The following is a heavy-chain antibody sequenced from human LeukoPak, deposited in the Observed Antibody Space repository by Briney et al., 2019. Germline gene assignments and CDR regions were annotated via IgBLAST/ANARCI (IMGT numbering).Heavy chain of an antibody. CDR2: IKHSGST. D-gene: IGHD2-2*01. V-gene: IGHV4-34*01. Sequence: SETLSPSRAVYVGSSSGYYWSWIRQPPGKGLEWIGEIKHSGSTKYNPSLKSRVTTSVDTSKNQFSLKLSSVTAADTAVYYCARSVVVPAAHKKYYDYWGQGTLVTVSS. J-gene: IGHJ4*02. CDR3: ARSVVVPAAHKKYYDY. CDR1: VGSSSGYY.